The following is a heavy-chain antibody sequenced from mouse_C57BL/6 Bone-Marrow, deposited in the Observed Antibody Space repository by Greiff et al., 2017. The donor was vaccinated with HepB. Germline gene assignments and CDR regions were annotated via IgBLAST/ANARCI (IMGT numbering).Heavy chain of an antibody. D-gene: IGHD3-2*02. J-gene: IGHJ2*01. Sequence: DVHLVESEGGLVQPGSSMKLSCTASGFTFSDYYMAWVRQVPEKGLEWVANINYDGSSTYYLDSLKSRFIISRDNAKNILYLQMSSLKSEDTATYYCARETAQATGGFDYWGQGTTLTVSS. CDR3: ARETAQATGGFDY. CDR2: INYDGSST. CDR1: GFTFSDYY. V-gene: IGHV5-16*01.